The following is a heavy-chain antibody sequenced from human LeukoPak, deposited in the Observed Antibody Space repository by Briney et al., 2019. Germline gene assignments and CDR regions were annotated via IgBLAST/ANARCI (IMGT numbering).Heavy chain of an antibody. CDR2: ISSSGSTI. CDR1: GFTFSDYS. J-gene: IGHJ4*02. D-gene: IGHD3-10*01. V-gene: IGHV3-11*04. CDR3: ARAILYGSGSYNDY. Sequence: PGGSLRLSCAASGFTFSDYSMSWIRQAPGKGLEWVSYISSSGSTIYYADSVKGRFTISRDNAKNSLYLQMNSLRAEDTAVYYCARAILYGSGSYNDYWGQGTLVTVSS.